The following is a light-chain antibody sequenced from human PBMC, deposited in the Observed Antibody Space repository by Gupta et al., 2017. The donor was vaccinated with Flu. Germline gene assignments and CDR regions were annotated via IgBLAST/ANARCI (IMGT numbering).Light chain of an antibody. Sequence: SYVLTQPPSVPVAPGKTARITCGGDNIRTKTVHGYRQRPGQAPVLVVYDDSARPSGIPERFSGSNSVNTATLTISRVEAGDEADYYCQVWDSGSDHEVFGGGTKLTVL. V-gene: IGLV3-21*03. CDR1: NIRTKT. CDR3: QVWDSGSDHEV. J-gene: IGLJ3*02. CDR2: DDS.